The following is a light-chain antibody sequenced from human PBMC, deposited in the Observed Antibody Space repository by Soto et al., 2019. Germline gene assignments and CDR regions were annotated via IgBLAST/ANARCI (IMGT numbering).Light chain of an antibody. J-gene: IGKJ1*01. CDR2: GAS. V-gene: IGKV3-15*01. Sequence: EIVMTQSPATLSVSPGERATLSCRASQSISSNLAWYQQKPGQAPRLLIYGASTRATSIPARFSGSGSGTEFTLTISSLQSEDFAVYYCQQYNNWPTAFGQGTKV. CDR3: QQYNNWPTA. CDR1: QSISSN.